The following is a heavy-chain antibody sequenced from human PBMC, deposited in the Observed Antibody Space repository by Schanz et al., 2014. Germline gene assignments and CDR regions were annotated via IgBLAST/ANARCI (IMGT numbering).Heavy chain of an antibody. CDR2: IFHSGNT. J-gene: IGHJ2*01. V-gene: IGHV4-59*08. CDR1: GGSISSYY. Sequence: QVQLREAGPGLVKPAETLSLTCTVSGGSISSYYWSWLRQPPGKGLEWIGYIFHSGNTNSDPSLRSRAPCPLAPPKTHFPRSLISVTAADTAVYYCARGRFGNWYFDLWGRGTLVTISS. D-gene: IGHD3-10*01. CDR3: ARGRFGNWYFDL.